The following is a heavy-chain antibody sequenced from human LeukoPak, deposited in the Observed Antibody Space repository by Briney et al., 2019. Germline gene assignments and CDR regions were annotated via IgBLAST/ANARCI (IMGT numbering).Heavy chain of an antibody. CDR3: ARDRLSPPGFDP. J-gene: IGHJ5*02. Sequence: PSETLSLTCTVSGGSISSGGYYWSWSRQHPGKGLEWIGYIYYSGSTYYNPSLKSRVTISVDTSKNQFSLKLSSVTAADTAVYYCARDRLSPPGFDPWGQGTLVTVSS. D-gene: IGHD5-12*01. CDR2: IYYSGST. CDR1: GGSISSGGYY. V-gene: IGHV4-31*03.